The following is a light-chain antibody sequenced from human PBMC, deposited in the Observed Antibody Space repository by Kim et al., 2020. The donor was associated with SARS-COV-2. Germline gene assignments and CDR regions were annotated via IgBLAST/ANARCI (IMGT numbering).Light chain of an antibody. CDR3: QQGYSTPQT. CDR1: QSISSY. V-gene: IGKV1-39*01. CDR2: AAS. J-gene: IGKJ1*01. Sequence: DIQMTQSPSSLSESVGDRVTITCRASQSISSYLNWYQQKPGKAPKLLIYAASSLQSGVPSRFSGSGSGTDFTLTISNLQPEDFATYYCQQGYSTPQTFGQGTKVDIK.